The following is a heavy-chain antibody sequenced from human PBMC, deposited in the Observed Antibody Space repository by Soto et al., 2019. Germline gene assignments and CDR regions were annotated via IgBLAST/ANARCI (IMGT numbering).Heavy chain of an antibody. J-gene: IGHJ4*02. D-gene: IGHD2-15*01. CDR2: ISGYNGNT. CDR3: ARDKVEMPTIFDY. CDR1: GYTFASHG. Sequence: ASVKVSCKASGYTFASHGISWLRQAPGQGLEWVGWISGYNGNTNCAQKIQGRVTMTTDTSTSTVYMELRSLRSDDSAVYYCARDKVEMPTIFDYWGQGTLV. V-gene: IGHV1-18*04.